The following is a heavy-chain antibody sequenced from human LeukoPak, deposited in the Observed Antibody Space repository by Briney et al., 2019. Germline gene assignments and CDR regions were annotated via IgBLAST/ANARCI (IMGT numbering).Heavy chain of an antibody. D-gene: IGHD2-21*01. CDR3: ARAVIDEYFQH. CDR2: INHSGST. J-gene: IGHJ1*01. V-gene: IGHV4-34*01. CDR1: GGSFSGYY. Sequence: SETLSLTCAVYGGSFSGYYWSWIRQPPGKGLEWIGEINHSGSTSYNPSLKSRVTISVDTSKNQFSLKLSSVTAADTAVYYCARAVIDEYFQHWGQGTLVTVSS.